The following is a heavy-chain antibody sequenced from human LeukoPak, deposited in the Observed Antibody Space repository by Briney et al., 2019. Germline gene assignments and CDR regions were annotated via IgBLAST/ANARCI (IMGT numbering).Heavy chain of an antibody. Sequence: GGSLRLSCAASGFTFSSYEMNWVRQAPGKGLEWVSYISSSGSTIYYADSAKGRFTISRDNAKNSLYLQMNSLRAEDTAVYYCARTDYDFWSGYPYFDYWGQGTLVTVSS. J-gene: IGHJ4*02. D-gene: IGHD3-3*01. CDR2: ISSSGSTI. CDR3: ARTDYDFWSGYPYFDY. V-gene: IGHV3-48*03. CDR1: GFTFSSYE.